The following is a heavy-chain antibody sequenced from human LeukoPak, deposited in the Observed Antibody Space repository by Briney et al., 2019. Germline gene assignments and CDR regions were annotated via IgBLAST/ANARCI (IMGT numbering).Heavy chain of an antibody. V-gene: IGHV3-21*04. CDR3: AKDAEDTAMVEYRFDY. J-gene: IGHJ4*02. CDR1: GFTFSSYS. Sequence: GGSLRLSCAASGFTFSSYSMNWVRQAPGKGLEWVSSISSSSSYIYYADSVEGRFTISRDNAKNSLYLQMNSLRAEDTAVYYCAKDAEDTAMVEYRFDYWGQGTLVTVSS. CDR2: ISSSSSYI. D-gene: IGHD5-18*01.